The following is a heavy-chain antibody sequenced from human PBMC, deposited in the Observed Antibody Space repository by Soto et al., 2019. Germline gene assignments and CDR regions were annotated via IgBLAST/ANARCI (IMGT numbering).Heavy chain of an antibody. Sequence: EVQLVESGGGLVQPGGSLRLSCAASGFPLSSYWMTWVRQAPGKGLEWVANIKQDESEKNYVDSVKGRFTISRDNATSSVYLQMNSLRVEVTSTYYCARVDWRLACYVWGQGTMVSVSS. D-gene: IGHD3-3*01. CDR1: GFPLSSYW. CDR2: IKQDESEK. J-gene: IGHJ3*01. V-gene: IGHV3-7*04. CDR3: ARVDWRLACYV.